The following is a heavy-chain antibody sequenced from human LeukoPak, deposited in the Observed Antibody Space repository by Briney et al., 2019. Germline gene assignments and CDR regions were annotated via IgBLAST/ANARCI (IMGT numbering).Heavy chain of an antibody. CDR3: ASIAAAGITH. D-gene: IGHD6-13*01. CDR1: GGSFSGYY. CDR2: INHSGST. Sequence: SETLSLTCAVYGGSFSGYYWSWIRQPPGKGLEWIGEINHSGSTNYNPSLKSRVTISVDTSKNQFSLKLSSVTAADTAVYYCASIAAAGITHWGQGTLVTVSS. V-gene: IGHV4-34*01. J-gene: IGHJ4*02.